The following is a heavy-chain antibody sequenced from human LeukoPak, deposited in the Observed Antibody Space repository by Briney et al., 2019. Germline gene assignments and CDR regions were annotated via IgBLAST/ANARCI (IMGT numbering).Heavy chain of an antibody. CDR2: ITSGGTK. D-gene: IGHD6-25*01. CDR1: GFTFSDYY. CDR3: AKGSAAGRPYYFDY. V-gene: IGHV3-11*01. J-gene: IGHJ4*02. Sequence: GGSLRLSCAASGFTFSDYYMSWIRQAPGKGLEWVSYITSGGTKYYADSVKGRFTISKDSSKTILYLQMNSLRAEDAAVYFCAKGSAAGRPYYFDYWGQGTLVTVSS.